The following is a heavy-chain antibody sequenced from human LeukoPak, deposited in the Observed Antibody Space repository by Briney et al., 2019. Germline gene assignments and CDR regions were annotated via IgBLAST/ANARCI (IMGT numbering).Heavy chain of an antibody. CDR3: TRDQMNY. CDR2: IFSNGDT. J-gene: IGHJ4*02. Sequence: GGSLRLSCTASEFTVSRNYMLWVHQAPGKGLEWVSLIFSNGDTHYADSVKGRFTISRDTSKNTVSLQMNSLRVEDTAMYYCTRDQMNYWGQGTLVTVSS. CDR1: EFTVSRNY. V-gene: IGHV3-53*01. D-gene: IGHD5-24*01.